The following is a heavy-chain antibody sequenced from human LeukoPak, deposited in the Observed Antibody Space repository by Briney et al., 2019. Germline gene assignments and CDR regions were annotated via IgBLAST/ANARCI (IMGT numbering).Heavy chain of an antibody. V-gene: IGHV3-30*02. J-gene: IGHJ6*02. CDR1: AFTFNNYG. CDR3: AKLLYGDYIYFYYAMDV. Sequence: GGSLRLSCAASAFTFNNYGMHWVRHAPGKGLEWVAFIRYDGSNKYYGDSVKGRFTISRDNSKNTLYLQMNSLRAEDTAVYFCAKLLYGDYIYFYYAMDVWGQGTTVTVSS. CDR2: IRYDGSNK. D-gene: IGHD4-17*01.